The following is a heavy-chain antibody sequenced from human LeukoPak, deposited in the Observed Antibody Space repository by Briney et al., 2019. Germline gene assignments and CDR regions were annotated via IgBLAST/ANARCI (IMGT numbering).Heavy chain of an antibody. Sequence: GGSLRRSCAASGFTFSSYWMHWVRQAPGKGLVWVSRIKSDGSTNYADSVKGRFTISRDNAKNTVSLQMNSLRAEDTGVYYCATAPSEIGGYYPEYFRHWGQGTLVTVSS. CDR1: GFTFSSYW. D-gene: IGHD3-22*01. V-gene: IGHV3-74*01. CDR2: IKSDGST. CDR3: ATAPSEIGGYYPEYFRH. J-gene: IGHJ1*01.